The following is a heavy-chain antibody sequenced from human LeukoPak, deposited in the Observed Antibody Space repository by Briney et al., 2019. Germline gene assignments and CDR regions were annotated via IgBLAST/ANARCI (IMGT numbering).Heavy chain of an antibody. CDR1: GYTFTSYG. D-gene: IGHD3-9*01. CDR2: ISAYNGNT. CDR3: ARDSHVLRYFETQDY. J-gene: IGHJ4*02. V-gene: IGHV1-18*01. Sequence: ASVKVSCKASGYTFTSYGISWVRQAPGQGLEWMGWISAYNGNTNYAQKLQGRVTMTTDTSTSTAYMELRSLRSDDTAVYYCARDSHVLRYFETQDYWGQGTLVTVSS.